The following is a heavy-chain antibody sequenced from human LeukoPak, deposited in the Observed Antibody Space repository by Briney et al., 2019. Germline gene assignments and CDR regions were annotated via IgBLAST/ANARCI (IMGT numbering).Heavy chain of an antibody. J-gene: IGHJ6*02. CDR3: AKDKKRRGYSGHIYYYYGMDV. D-gene: IGHD5-12*01. Sequence: PGGSLRLSCAASGFTFSSYGMHWVRQAPGKGLEWVAVISYDGSNKYYADSVKGRFTISRDNSKNTLYLQMNSLRAEDTAVYYCAKDKKRRGYSGHIYYYYGMDVWGQGTTVTVSS. CDR1: GFTFSSYG. V-gene: IGHV3-30*18. CDR2: ISYDGSNK.